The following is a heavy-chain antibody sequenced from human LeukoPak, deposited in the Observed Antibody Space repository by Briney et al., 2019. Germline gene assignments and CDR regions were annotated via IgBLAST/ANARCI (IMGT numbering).Heavy chain of an antibody. J-gene: IGHJ4*02. Sequence: GGSLRLSCAASGFTFSSYAMSWVRQAPGKGLEWVSAIIVGGGSTYYADSVNGRFSIFRDNSKNTLYLQMNSLRAEDTAVYYCAKDDKGFPIFRVVNLSRGFYYWGQRTLVADCS. CDR2: IIVGGGST. V-gene: IGHV3-23*01. D-gene: IGHD3-3*01. CDR3: AKDDKGFPIFRVVNLSRGFYY. CDR1: GFTFSSYA.